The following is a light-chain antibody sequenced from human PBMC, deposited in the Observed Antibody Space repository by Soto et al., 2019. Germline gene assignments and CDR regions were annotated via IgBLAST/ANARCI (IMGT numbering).Light chain of an antibody. J-gene: IGKJ2*01. Sequence: EIVLTQSPGTLSLSPGERATLSCRASQSVSSNYLAWYQQKLGQAPRLLIYGTSSRATGIPDRFSGSGSGTYFTLTISGLEHEDFAVYCCQQFGNSPRYAFGQGTKLEIK. CDR2: GTS. V-gene: IGKV3-20*01. CDR3: QQFGNSPRYA. CDR1: QSVSSNY.